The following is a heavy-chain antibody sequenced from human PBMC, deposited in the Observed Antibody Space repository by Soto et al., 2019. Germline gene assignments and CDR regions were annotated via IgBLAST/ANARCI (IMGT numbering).Heavy chain of an antibody. CDR1: GYTFTSYG. CDR2: ISGYNNNK. Sequence: QIQRVQLGPEVRKPGASVKVPCQAPGYTFTSYGIIWVRRAPGQGLELMGWISGYNNNKNYAQKYQARVTMTTDTSTRTAYMELRSLRSDDTAVYYCARVGAIAPAEGDYWGQGTLVTVSS. J-gene: IGHJ4*02. D-gene: IGHD6-13*01. CDR3: ARVGAIAPAEGDY. V-gene: IGHV1-18*01.